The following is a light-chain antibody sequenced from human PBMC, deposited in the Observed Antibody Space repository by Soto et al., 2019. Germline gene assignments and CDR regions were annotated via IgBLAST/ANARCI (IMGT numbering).Light chain of an antibody. CDR3: SSYTSSSTLV. J-gene: IGLJ1*01. Sequence: QSALTQPASVPGSPGHSISISCSGTSSDVGGHNYVSWYQQHPGKAPKLRIYEVSNRPSGVSNRFSGSKSGNTASLTISGLLAEDEADYYCSSYTSSSTLVFGTGTKVTVL. CDR1: SSDVGGHNY. CDR2: EVS. V-gene: IGLV2-14*01.